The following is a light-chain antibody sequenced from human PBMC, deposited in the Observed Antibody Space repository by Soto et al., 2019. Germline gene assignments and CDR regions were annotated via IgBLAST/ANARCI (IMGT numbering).Light chain of an antibody. Sequence: QSALTQPASVSGSPGQSITISCTGSSSDVGGYVYVSWYQQHPGKTPKLMIYEVSNRPSGVSNRFSGSKSGNTASLTISGLQTEDEADYYCSSYTFRNTLIFGGGTKVTVL. V-gene: IGLV2-14*01. CDR3: SSYTFRNTLI. J-gene: IGLJ2*01. CDR1: SSDVGGYVY. CDR2: EVS.